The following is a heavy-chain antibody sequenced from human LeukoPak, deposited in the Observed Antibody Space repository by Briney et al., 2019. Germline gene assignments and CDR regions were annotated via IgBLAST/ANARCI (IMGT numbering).Heavy chain of an antibody. CDR2: SNSDGSTT. D-gene: IGHD4-23*01. Sequence: AALRLSCAAYGFSFRSYWMHWVRQPPGKGLVWVSRSNSDGSTTHYADSVKGRFTISRDNAKNTLYLQMNSLRADDTAAYYCARDHYGGRGLLDYWGQGTLVTVSS. J-gene: IGHJ4*02. CDR1: GFSFRSYW. CDR3: ARDHYGGRGLLDY. V-gene: IGHV3-74*01.